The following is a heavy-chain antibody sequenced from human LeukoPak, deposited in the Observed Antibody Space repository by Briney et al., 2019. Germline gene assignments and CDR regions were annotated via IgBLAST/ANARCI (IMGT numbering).Heavy chain of an antibody. CDR3: ARSHYESGAYFFDY. V-gene: IGHV3-74*01. J-gene: IGHJ4*02. CDR1: GFTFSSYA. CDR2: INGDGSTT. D-gene: IGHD3-22*01. Sequence: GGSLRLSCAASGFTFSSYAMSWVRQAPGKGPVWVSRINGDGSTTTYADSVKGRFTISRDNAKNTLYLQLNSLGAEDTAVYYCARSHYESGAYFFDYGGQGTLVTVSS.